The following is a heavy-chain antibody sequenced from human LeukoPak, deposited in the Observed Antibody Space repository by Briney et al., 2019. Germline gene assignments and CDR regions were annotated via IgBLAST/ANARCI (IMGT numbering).Heavy chain of an antibody. CDR1: GFTFSSYA. CDR3: GKTARVGPSPHFDY. V-gene: IGHV3-23*01. J-gene: IGHJ4*02. CDR2: ISGSGGST. Sequence: PGGSLRLSCAASGFTFSSYAMSWVRPPPGRGREWVSAISGSGGSTYYADSVKGRFALSRDNSKNTLYLQMNSLRAEDTAVYYCGKTARVGPSPHFDYWGQGTLVTVSS. D-gene: IGHD1-26*01.